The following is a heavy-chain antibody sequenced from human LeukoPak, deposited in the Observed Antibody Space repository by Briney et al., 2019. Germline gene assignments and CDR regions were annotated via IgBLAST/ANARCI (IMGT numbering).Heavy chain of an antibody. CDR2: ISYDGSNK. CDR1: GFTFSSYG. Sequence: GGSLRLTCAASGFTFSSYGMHWVRQAPGKGLEWVAVISYDGSNKYYADSVKGRFTISRDNSKNTLYLEMNSLRTEDTAVYYCARGVLSSSWPSSYYYYYMDVWGKGTTVTISS. V-gene: IGHV3-30*03. CDR3: ARGVLSSSWPSSYYYYYMDV. D-gene: IGHD6-13*01. J-gene: IGHJ6*03.